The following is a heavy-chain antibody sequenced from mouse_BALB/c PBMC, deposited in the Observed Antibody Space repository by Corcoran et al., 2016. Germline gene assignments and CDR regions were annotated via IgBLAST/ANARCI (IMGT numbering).Heavy chain of an antibody. CDR1: GYSFTGYT. CDR3: AVGRDY. CDR2: INPYNGGT. J-gene: IGHJ4*01. D-gene: IGHD3-3*01. Sequence: EVQLQQSGPELVKPGASMKISCKASGYSFTGYTMNCVKQSHGKNLEWMGLINPYNGGTSYNQKFKGKATLTVDKSSSTAYMELLSLTSEDSAVYYCAVGRDYWGQGTSVTVSS. V-gene: IGHV1-18*01.